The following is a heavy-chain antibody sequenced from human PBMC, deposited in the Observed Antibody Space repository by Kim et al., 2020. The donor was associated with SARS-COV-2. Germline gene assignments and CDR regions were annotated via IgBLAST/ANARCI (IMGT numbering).Heavy chain of an antibody. CDR3: ARDRGSSSWYGRWFDP. J-gene: IGHJ5*02. CDR2: ISAYNGNT. V-gene: IGHV1-18*01. Sequence: ASVKVSCKASGYTFTSYGISWVRQAPGQGLEWMGWISAYNGNTNYAQKLQGRVTMTTDTSTSTAYMELRSLRSDDTAVYYCARDRGSSSWYGRWFDPWGQGTLVTVSS. CDR1: GYTFTSYG. D-gene: IGHD6-13*01.